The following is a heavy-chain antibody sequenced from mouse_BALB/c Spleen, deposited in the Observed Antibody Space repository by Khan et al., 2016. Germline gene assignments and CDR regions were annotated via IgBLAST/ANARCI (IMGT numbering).Heavy chain of an antibody. CDR3: ARLIYYDYENYAMDY. J-gene: IGHJ4*01. V-gene: IGHV5-6*01. D-gene: IGHD2-4*01. CDR2: ISSGGGYT. CDR1: GFTFSTYG. Sequence: EVELVESGGDLVKPGGSLKLSCAASGFTFSTYGMSWVRQSPDKRLEWVATISSGGGYTYYPDSLKGRFIISRDNAKNTLYLQMSSLKSEDTAMYYCARLIYYDYENYAMDYWGQGTSVTVSS.